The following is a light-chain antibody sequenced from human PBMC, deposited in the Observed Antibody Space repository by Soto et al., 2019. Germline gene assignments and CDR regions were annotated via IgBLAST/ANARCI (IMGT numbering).Light chain of an antibody. V-gene: IGKV3-20*01. CDR3: HQYGTLPYA. Sequence: IALTQSPGTLSLSPGERATLSCRASQRVSSNYVAWYQHKPGQAPRLLIHGASIRATGIQDRFSGSGSGTDFTLTISRLEPEDFAVYYCHQYGTLPYAFGQGTKLQIK. CDR1: QRVSSNY. J-gene: IGKJ2*01. CDR2: GAS.